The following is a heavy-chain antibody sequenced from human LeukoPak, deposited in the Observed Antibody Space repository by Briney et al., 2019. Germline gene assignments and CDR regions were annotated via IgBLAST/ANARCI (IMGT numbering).Heavy chain of an antibody. CDR2: INPNSGGT. CDR3: ARGVVPAAMRHNWFDP. V-gene: IGHV1-2*02. D-gene: IGHD2-2*01. Sequence: ASVKVSCKASGYSFTIYYMHWVRQAPGQGLEWMGWINPNSGGTNYAQKFQGRVTMTRDTSISTAYMELSRLRSDDTAVYYCARGVVPAAMRHNWFDPWGQGTLVTVSS. J-gene: IGHJ5*02. CDR1: GYSFTIYY.